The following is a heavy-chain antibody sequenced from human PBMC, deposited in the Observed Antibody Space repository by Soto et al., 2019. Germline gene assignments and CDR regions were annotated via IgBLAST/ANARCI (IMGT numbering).Heavy chain of an antibody. D-gene: IGHD3-10*01. CDR3: ARQGFGELHGLVDV. CDR1: GGPMNNYY. CDR2: MGYNGFT. Sequence: QVQLQESGPGLVKPSETLSLTCTISGGPMNNYYCSWFRQPRGQGLEWIGYMGYNGFTRYNPSLRXXVXXPLDTAKNQFSLTLSSVTAADTALYYCARQGFGELHGLVDVWGQGITVTVSS. V-gene: IGHV4-59*08. J-gene: IGHJ6*02.